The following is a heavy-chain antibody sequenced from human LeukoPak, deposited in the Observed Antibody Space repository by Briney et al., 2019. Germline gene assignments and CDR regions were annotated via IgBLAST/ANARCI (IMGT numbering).Heavy chain of an antibody. D-gene: IGHD3-22*01. J-gene: IGHJ4*02. CDR1: GYTLTELS. Sequence: SVKVSCKVSGYTLTELSMHWVRQVPGKGLEWMGGFDPEDGETIYAQKFQGRVTMTEDTSTDTAYMELSSLRSEDTAVYYCAANPEYYDSSGYYRDYWGQGTLVTVSS. V-gene: IGHV1-24*01. CDR3: AANPEYYDSSGYYRDY. CDR2: FDPEDGET.